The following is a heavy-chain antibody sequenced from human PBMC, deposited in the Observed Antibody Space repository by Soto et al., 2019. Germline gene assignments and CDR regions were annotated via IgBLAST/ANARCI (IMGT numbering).Heavy chain of an antibody. Sequence: PSETLSLTCTVSGGSISSYYWSWIRQPPGKGLEWIGYIYYSGSTNYNPSLKSRVTISVDTSKNQFSLKLSSVTAADTAVYYCARDRPGIAAAMNWFDPWGQGTLVTVSS. CDR1: GGSISSYY. V-gene: IGHV4-59*01. D-gene: IGHD6-13*01. CDR3: ARDRPGIAAAMNWFDP. CDR2: IYYSGST. J-gene: IGHJ5*02.